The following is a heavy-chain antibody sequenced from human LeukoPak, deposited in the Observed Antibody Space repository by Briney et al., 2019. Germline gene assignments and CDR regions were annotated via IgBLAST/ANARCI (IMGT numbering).Heavy chain of an antibody. CDR3: ATTISARPNGFDY. CDR1: GGSISSGGYY. J-gene: IGHJ4*02. Sequence: PSQTLSLTCTVSGGSISSGGYYWSWFRQPPGKGPEWIGYTFYRGTTYYNPSLKSRVIMSIDTSKNQFSLKLNSVTAADTAVYYCATTISARPNGFDYWGQGTLVTVSS. D-gene: IGHD6-6*01. V-gene: IGHV4-30-2*01. CDR2: TFYRGTT.